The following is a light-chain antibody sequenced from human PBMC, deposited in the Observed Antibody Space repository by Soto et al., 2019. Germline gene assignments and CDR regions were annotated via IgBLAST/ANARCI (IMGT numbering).Light chain of an antibody. Sequence: IQLTQSPSSLSASVGDRVTITCRASQAISTYLAWYQQSPGKAPKLLIYAASSLQRGVPSRFSGSGSGTDFTLTISSLQPEDFATYHCQQLNSYPVTFGQGTKLEVK. V-gene: IGKV1-9*01. J-gene: IGKJ1*01. CDR1: QAISTY. CDR2: AAS. CDR3: QQLNSYPVT.